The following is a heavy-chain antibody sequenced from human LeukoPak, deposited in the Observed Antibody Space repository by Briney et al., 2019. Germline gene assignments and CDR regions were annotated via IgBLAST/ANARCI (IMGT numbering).Heavy chain of an antibody. CDR2: ISSSSSYI. D-gene: IGHD2-2*01. CDR3: ARGELCLRGTSCYPFDY. J-gene: IGHJ4*02. Sequence: GGSLRLSCAASGLTFSSYSMNWVRQAPGKGLEWVSSISSSSSYIYYADSVKGRFTISRDNAKNSLYLQMNSLRAEDTAVYYCARGELCLRGTSCYPFDYWGQGTLVTVSS. V-gene: IGHV3-21*01. CDR1: GLTFSSYS.